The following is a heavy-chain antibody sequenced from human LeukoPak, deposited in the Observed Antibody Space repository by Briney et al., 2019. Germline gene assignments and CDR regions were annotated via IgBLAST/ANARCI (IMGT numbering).Heavy chain of an antibody. D-gene: IGHD3-3*01. CDR2: IYYSGST. J-gene: IGHJ4*02. Sequence: PSETLSLTCTVSGGSISSSSYYWGWIRQPPGKGLEWIGSIYYSGSTYYNPSLKSRVTISVDTSKNQFSLKLSSVTAADTAVCYCARHSHYDFWSGYGLSFVDYWGQGTLVTVSS. V-gene: IGHV4-39*01. CDR1: GGSISSSSYY. CDR3: ARHSHYDFWSGYGLSFVDY.